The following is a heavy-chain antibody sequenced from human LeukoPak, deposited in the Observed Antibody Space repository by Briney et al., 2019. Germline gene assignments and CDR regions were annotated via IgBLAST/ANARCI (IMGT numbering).Heavy chain of an antibody. CDR1: GGSFSGYY. Sequence: SETLSLTCAVYGGSFSGYYWSWIRQPPGKGLEWIGGINHSGSTNYNPSLKSRVTISVDTSKNQFSLKLSSVTAADTAVYYCARGRRVGATTRCYFDYWGQGTLVTVSS. V-gene: IGHV4-34*01. J-gene: IGHJ4*02. D-gene: IGHD1-26*01. CDR3: ARGRRVGATTRCYFDY. CDR2: INHSGST.